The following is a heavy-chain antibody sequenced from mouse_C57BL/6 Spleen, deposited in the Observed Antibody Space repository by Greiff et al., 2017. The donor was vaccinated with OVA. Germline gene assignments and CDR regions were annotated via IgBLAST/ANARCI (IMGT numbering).Heavy chain of an antibody. CDR2: ISSGGDYI. J-gene: IGHJ3*01. CDR1: GFTFSSYA. V-gene: IGHV5-9-1*02. D-gene: IGHD2-4*01. Sequence: EVKLVESGEGLVKPGGSLKLSCAASGFTFSSYAMSWVRQTPEKRLEWVAYISSGGDYIYYADTVKGRFTISRDNARNTLYLQMSSLKSEDTAMYYWTRPYDYESWFAYWGQGTLVTVSA. CDR3: TRPYDYESWFAY.